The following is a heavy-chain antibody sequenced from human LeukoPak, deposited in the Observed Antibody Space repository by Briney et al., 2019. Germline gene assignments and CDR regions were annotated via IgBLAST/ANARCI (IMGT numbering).Heavy chain of an antibody. CDR1: GYSFTSYW. CDR3: ARRYSYGYYFDY. Sequence: GESLKISCKGSGYSFTSYWIGWARQAPGQGLEWMGWISAYNGNTNYAQKLQGRVTMTTDTSTSTAYMELRSLRSDDTAVYYCARRYSYGYYFDYWGQGTLVTVSS. J-gene: IGHJ4*02. D-gene: IGHD5-18*01. CDR2: ISAYNGNT. V-gene: IGHV1-18*04.